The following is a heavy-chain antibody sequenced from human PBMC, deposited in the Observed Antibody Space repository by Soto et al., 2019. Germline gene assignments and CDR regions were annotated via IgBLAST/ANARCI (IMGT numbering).Heavy chain of an antibody. V-gene: IGHV1-69*13. Sequence: GAPVKVSCKASGGTFRSYAINWVRQAPGQGLEWMGGIIPIFGTANYAQKFQGRVTITADESTSTAYMELSSLRSEDTAVYYCARVGSRYSSSSEFDYWGQGTLVTVSS. CDR1: GGTFRSYA. CDR3: ARVGSRYSSSSEFDY. J-gene: IGHJ4*02. CDR2: IIPIFGTA. D-gene: IGHD6-6*01.